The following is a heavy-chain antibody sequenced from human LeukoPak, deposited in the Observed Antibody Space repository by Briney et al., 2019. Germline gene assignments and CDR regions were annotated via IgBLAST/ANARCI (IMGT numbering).Heavy chain of an antibody. Sequence: ASVKVSCMASGYTFTSYYMHWVRQAPGQGLEWMGIINPSGGSTSYAQKFQGRVTMTGDTSTSTVYMELSSLRSEDTAVYYCARDVAAAGTSMIGAFDIWGQGTMVTVSS. D-gene: IGHD6-13*01. CDR3: ARDVAAAGTSMIGAFDI. V-gene: IGHV1-46*01. CDR2: INPSGGST. J-gene: IGHJ3*02. CDR1: GYTFTSYY.